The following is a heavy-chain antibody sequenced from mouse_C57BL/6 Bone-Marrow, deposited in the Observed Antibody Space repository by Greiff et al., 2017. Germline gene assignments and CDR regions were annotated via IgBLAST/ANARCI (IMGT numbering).Heavy chain of an antibody. CDR2: IYPRSGNT. V-gene: IGHV1-81*01. D-gene: IGHD1-1*01. CDR3: ARSTYGSSPWFAY. CDR1: GYTFTSSG. Sequence: VQLQQSGAELARPGASVKLSCKASGYTFTSSGISWVKQRTGQGLEWIGEIYPRSGNTYYNEKFKGKATLTADKSSSTAYMELRSLTSEDSAVYFCARSTYGSSPWFAYGGQGTLVTVSA. J-gene: IGHJ3*01.